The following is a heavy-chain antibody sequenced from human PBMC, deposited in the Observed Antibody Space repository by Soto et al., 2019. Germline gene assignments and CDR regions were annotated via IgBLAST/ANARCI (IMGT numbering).Heavy chain of an antibody. Sequence: QVQLQQWGAGLLKPSETLSLTCAVYGGSFSGYYWSWIRQPPGKGLEWIGESNHSGSTHYNPSLKSRVTISVDTSKNQFSLKLSSVTAADTAVYYCARITPSSRGYKNDYWGQGTLVTVSS. V-gene: IGHV4-34*01. CDR1: GGSFSGYY. CDR3: ARITPSSRGYKNDY. CDR2: SNHSGST. D-gene: IGHD2-15*01. J-gene: IGHJ4*02.